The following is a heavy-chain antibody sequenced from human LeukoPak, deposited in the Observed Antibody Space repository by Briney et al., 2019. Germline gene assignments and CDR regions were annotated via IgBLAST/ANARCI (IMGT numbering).Heavy chain of an antibody. CDR2: INHSGST. Sequence: SETLSLTSAVYGGSFSGYYWSWIRQPPGKGLEWIGEINHSGSTNYNPSLKSRVTISVDTSKNQFSLKLSSVTAADTAVYYCARGRGYCSGGSCSHYFDYWGQGTLVTVSS. CDR3: ARGRGYCSGGSCSHYFDY. J-gene: IGHJ4*02. CDR1: GGSFSGYY. D-gene: IGHD2-15*01. V-gene: IGHV4-34*01.